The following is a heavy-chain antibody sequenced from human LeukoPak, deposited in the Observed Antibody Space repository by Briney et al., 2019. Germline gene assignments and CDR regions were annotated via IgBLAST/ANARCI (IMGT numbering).Heavy chain of an antibody. V-gene: IGHV3-30-3*01. D-gene: IGHD3-22*01. Sequence: PGGSLRLSCAASGLTFSSYAMHWVRQAPGKGLEWVAVISYDGSNKYYADSVKGRFTISRDNSKNTLYLQMNSLSAEDTAVYYCARAPGLDYYDSSGYLGFDYWGQGTLVTVSS. CDR1: GLTFSSYA. CDR2: ISYDGSNK. J-gene: IGHJ4*02. CDR3: ARAPGLDYYDSSGYLGFDY.